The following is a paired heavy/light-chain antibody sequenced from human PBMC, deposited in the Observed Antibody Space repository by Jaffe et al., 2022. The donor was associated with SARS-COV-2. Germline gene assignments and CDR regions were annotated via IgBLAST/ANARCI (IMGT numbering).Light chain of an antibody. CDR2: DDS. CDR3: QVWDISGEHWV. Sequence: SYVLTQPPSVSVAPGQTARITCGGDNIGTNSVHWYQQRPGQAPVLVVYDDSDRPSGIPERFSGSNSGNTATLTISRVEAGDEADYYCQVWDISGEHWVFGGGTKLTVL. V-gene: IGLV3-21*02. CDR1: NIGTNS. J-gene: IGLJ3*02.
Heavy chain of an antibody. CDR2: INPNSGGT. D-gene: IGHD3-22*01. CDR1: GYTFTGHY. Sequence: QVQLVQSGAEVKEPGASVKVSCKASGYTFTGHYIHWVRQAPGQGLEWMGRINPNSGGTNYARKFRGRVTMTRDTSISTAYMELRRLRSDDTAMYYCARSSEYSRPGDRWFDPWGQGTLVTVSS. J-gene: IGHJ5*02. V-gene: IGHV1-2*06. CDR3: ARSSEYSRPGDRWFDP.